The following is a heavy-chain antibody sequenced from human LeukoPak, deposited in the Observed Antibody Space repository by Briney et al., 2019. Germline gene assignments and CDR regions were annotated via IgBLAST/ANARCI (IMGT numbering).Heavy chain of an antibody. CDR3: ALTGITGTSRFDY. D-gene: IGHD1-7*01. J-gene: IGHJ4*02. V-gene: IGHV4-4*07. CDR1: GGSISSYY. CDR2: IYTSGST. Sequence: SETLSLTCTVSGGSISSYYWSWIRQPAGKGLEWIGRIYTSGSTNYNPSLKSRVTISVDKSKNQFSLKLSSVTAADTAVYYCALTGITGTSRFDYWGRGTLVTVSS.